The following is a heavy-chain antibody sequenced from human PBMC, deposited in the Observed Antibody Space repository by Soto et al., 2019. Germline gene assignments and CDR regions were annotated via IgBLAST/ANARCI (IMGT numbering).Heavy chain of an antibody. Sequence: QVQLVQSGAEVKKPGSSVKVSCKASGGTFSSYAISWVRQAPGQGLEWMGGIIPIFGTANYAQKFQGRVTITADKSTSTADRELSSLRAEDTAGEYCARVTQLRQSMDGWGQGTTVTVSS. CDR2: IIPIFGTA. J-gene: IGHJ6*02. CDR1: GGTFSSYA. CDR3: ARVTQLRQSMDG. D-gene: IGHD5-18*01. V-gene: IGHV1-69*06.